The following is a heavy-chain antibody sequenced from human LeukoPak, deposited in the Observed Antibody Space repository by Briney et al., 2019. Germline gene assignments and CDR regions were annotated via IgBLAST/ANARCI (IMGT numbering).Heavy chain of an antibody. CDR2: ISYDGSNK. D-gene: IGHD4-23*01. Sequence: LAGGSLRLSCATSGFTFSSYAMHWVRQAPGKGLEWVAVISYDGSNKYYADSVKGRFTISRDNSKNTLYLQMNSLRAEDTAVYYCARGYGGNSGSLFDYWGQGTLVTVSS. CDR3: ARGYGGNSGSLFDY. CDR1: GFTFSSYA. J-gene: IGHJ4*02. V-gene: IGHV3-30-3*01.